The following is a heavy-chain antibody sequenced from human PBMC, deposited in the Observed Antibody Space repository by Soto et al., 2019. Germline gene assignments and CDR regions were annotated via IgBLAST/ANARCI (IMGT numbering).Heavy chain of an antibody. CDR2: INPNSGGT. D-gene: IGHD6-19*01. Sequence: QVQLVQSGAEVKKPGASVKVSCKASGYTFTDYYMHWVRQAPGQGLEWMGWINPNSGGTNYAQKFHGRVTMTRDTYISTAYMELNRLRSDDTAVYYCARDQSPSSGWPGMDVWGQGTTVTVSS. CDR1: GYTFTDYY. V-gene: IGHV1-2*02. J-gene: IGHJ6*02. CDR3: ARDQSPSSGWPGMDV.